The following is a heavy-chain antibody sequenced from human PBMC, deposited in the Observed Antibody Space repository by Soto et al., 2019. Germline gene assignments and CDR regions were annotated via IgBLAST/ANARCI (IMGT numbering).Heavy chain of an antibody. Sequence: HGESLKISCKGSGYSFTSYWISWVRQMPGKGLEWMGRIDPSDSYTNYSPSFQGHVTISADKSISTAYLQWSSLKASDTAMYYCARHNSYHVNYFDYWGQGTLVTVSS. J-gene: IGHJ4*02. D-gene: IGHD2-2*01. CDR3: ARHNSYHVNYFDY. CDR1: GYSFTSYW. CDR2: IDPSDSYT. V-gene: IGHV5-10-1*01.